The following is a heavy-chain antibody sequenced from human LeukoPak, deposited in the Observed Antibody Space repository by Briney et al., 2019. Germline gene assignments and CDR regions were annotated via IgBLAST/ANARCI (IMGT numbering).Heavy chain of an antibody. CDR1: GGSISTSSYY. CDR2: IYYSGST. CDR3: ARHSHSSSDFYYYYMDV. Sequence: SETLSLTCTVSGGSISTSSYYWGWIRQPAGTGLEWIGSIYYSGSTYYNPSLKSRVTISVDTSKNQFSLKLSSVTAADTAVYFCARHSHSSSDFYYYYMDVWGKGTTVTVSS. D-gene: IGHD6-6*01. V-gene: IGHV4-39*01. J-gene: IGHJ6*03.